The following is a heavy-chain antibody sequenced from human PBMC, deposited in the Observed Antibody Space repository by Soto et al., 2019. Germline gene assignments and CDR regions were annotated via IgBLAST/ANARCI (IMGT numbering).Heavy chain of an antibody. Sequence: QVHLVQSGVEVKEPGASVKVSCKASGYSFTGYGVSWLRQATGQGLEWMGWISGYNGNTGSAQKFQGRVTLTTDTSMSTAYMELRSLISDDTAVYYCARDLGREVGGSHLLDNWGQGTMVTVS. CDR1: GYSFTGYG. V-gene: IGHV1-18*01. CDR3: ARDLGREVGGSHLLDN. D-gene: IGHD2-15*01. J-gene: IGHJ4*02. CDR2: ISGYNGNT.